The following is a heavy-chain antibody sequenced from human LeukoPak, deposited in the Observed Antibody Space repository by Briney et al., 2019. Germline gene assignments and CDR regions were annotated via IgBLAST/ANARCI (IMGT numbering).Heavy chain of an antibody. Sequence: ASVKVSCKASGYTXTGYYMHWVRQAPGQGLEWMGIINPSGGSTSYAQKFQGRVTMTRDTSTSTVYMELSSLRSEDTAVYYCARDQDWNYAFDIWGQGTMVTVSS. J-gene: IGHJ3*02. V-gene: IGHV1-46*01. CDR1: GYTXTGYY. CDR2: INPSGGST. CDR3: ARDQDWNYAFDI. D-gene: IGHD1-7*01.